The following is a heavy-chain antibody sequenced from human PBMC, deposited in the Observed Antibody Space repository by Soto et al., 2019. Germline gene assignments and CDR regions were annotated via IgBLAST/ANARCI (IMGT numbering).Heavy chain of an antibody. V-gene: IGHV3-30-3*01. D-gene: IGHD4-4*01. Sequence: GGSLRLSCASSGFTFSSYAMHWVRQAPGKGLEWVAVISYDGSNKYYADSVKGRFTISRDNSKNTLYLQMNSLRAEDTAVYYCARDSRPYTVTVTTGYYYYGMDVWGQGTTVTVPS. CDR2: ISYDGSNK. J-gene: IGHJ6*02. CDR3: ARDSRPYTVTVTTGYYYYGMDV. CDR1: GFTFSSYA.